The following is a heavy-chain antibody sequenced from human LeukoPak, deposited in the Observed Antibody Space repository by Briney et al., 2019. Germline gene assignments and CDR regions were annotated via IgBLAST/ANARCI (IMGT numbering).Heavy chain of an antibody. Sequence: GGSLRLSCAASGFTFSSYSMNWVRQAPGKGLEWVTFIQYDGSNTYYADSVKGRFTFSRDNSKNTPYLHMNSLRAEDTAVYYCVKGLVYYFDYWGQGTLVSVSS. CDR2: IQYDGSNT. J-gene: IGHJ4*02. CDR3: VKGLVYYFDY. V-gene: IGHV3-30*02. D-gene: IGHD3-10*01. CDR1: GFTFSSYS.